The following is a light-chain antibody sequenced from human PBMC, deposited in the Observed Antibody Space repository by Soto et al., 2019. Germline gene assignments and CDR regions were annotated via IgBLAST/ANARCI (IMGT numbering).Light chain of an antibody. CDR1: SSDVGGYNY. V-gene: IGLV2-14*01. CDR3: SSYTSSSTRV. CDR2: DVS. Sequence: QSALTQPASVSGSPGQSITISCTGTSSDVGGYNYVSWYQQHPGKAPKLMIYDVSNRPSGVSNRFSGSKSGNTASLTISVLQAQDEADYDCSSYTSSSTRVFGGGTKRTVL. J-gene: IGLJ2*01.